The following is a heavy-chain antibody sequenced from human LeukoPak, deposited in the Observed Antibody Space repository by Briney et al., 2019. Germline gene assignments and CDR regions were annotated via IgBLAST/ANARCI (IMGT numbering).Heavy chain of an antibody. CDR3: AKFFGRGYYGSGSYYAVYYYYMDV. Sequence: GGSLRLSCAASGFTFSSYAMSWVRQAPGKGREWVSAISGSGGSTYYADSVRGRFTISRDNSKNTLYLQMNSLRAEDTAVYYCAKFFGRGYYGSGSYYAVYYYYMDVWGKGTTVTVSS. V-gene: IGHV3-23*01. CDR1: GFTFSSYA. J-gene: IGHJ6*03. D-gene: IGHD3-10*01. CDR2: ISGSGGST.